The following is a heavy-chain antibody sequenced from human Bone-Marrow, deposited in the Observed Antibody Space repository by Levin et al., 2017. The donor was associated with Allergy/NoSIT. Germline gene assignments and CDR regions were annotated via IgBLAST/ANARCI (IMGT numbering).Heavy chain of an antibody. J-gene: IGHJ6*03. D-gene: IGHD3-22*01. CDR1: GFTFSSYG. Sequence: PGGSLRLSCAASGFTFSSYGMHWVRQAPGKGLEWVAVIWYDGSNKYYADSVKGRFTISRDNSKNTLYLQMNSLRAEDTAVYYCARGIGCDSSGYWLCYYYYMDVWGKGTTVTVSS. CDR3: ARGIGCDSSGYWLCYYYYMDV. CDR2: IWYDGSNK. V-gene: IGHV3-33*01.